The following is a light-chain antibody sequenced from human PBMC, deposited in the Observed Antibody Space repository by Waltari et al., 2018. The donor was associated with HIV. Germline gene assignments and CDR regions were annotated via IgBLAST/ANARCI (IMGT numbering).Light chain of an antibody. CDR3: QQYSNSLIT. CDR2: GAS. CDR1: QSVSSSD. J-gene: IGKJ5*01. V-gene: IGKV3-20*01. Sequence: EIVLTQSPGTLSLSLGERGTLSCRASQSVSSSDLVWYRQRPGQTPRLLIYGASNRATGIPDRFSGSGSGTDFTLTISRLEPEDFVVYYCQQYSNSLITFGQGTRLEIK.